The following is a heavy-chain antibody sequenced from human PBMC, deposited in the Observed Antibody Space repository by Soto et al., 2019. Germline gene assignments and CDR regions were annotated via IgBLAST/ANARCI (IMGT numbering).Heavy chain of an antibody. CDR2: ISSTGRTI. CDR3: ARSYSSGWEFDY. D-gene: IGHD6-19*01. J-gene: IGHJ4*02. V-gene: IGHV3-11*01. Sequence: GGSLRLSCGVSGFTFSNYYMSWIRQAPGKGLEWVSYISSTGRTIYYADSVKGRFTVSRDNAQNSLSLKLNSLRVEDTAVYYCARSYSSGWEFDYWGQGTQVTVS. CDR1: GFTFSNYY.